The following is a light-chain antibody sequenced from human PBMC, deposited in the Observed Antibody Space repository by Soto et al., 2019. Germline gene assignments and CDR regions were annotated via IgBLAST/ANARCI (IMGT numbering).Light chain of an antibody. Sequence: EIVLTQSPGTLSLSPGERATLSCRASQGFSSGYLAWYQQKPGQAPRLLIYGTSTRATGIPDRFSGSGSGTDFTLTVSRLEPEDFAVYYCQQYGSSPRTFGQGTQVEIK. CDR3: QQYGSSPRT. CDR1: QGFSSGY. V-gene: IGKV3-20*01. J-gene: IGKJ1*01. CDR2: GTS.